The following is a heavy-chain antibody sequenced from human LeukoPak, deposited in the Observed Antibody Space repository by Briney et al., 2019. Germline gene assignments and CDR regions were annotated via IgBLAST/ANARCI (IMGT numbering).Heavy chain of an antibody. CDR2: ISSSSSYI. V-gene: IGHV3-21*01. D-gene: IGHD6-13*01. Sequence: GSLRLSCAASGFTFSSYSMNWVRQAPGKGLEWVSSISSSSSYIYYADSVKGRFTISRDNAKNSLYLQMNSLRVEDSAVYYCARGLIAAAGNGYYYYHGMDVWGQGTTVTVSS. J-gene: IGHJ6*02. CDR3: ARGLIAAAGNGYYYYHGMDV. CDR1: GFTFSSYS.